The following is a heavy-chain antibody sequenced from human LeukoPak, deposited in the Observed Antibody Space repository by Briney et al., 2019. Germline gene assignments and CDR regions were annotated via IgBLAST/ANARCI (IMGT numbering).Heavy chain of an antibody. D-gene: IGHD3-3*01. CDR3: ARATIFGVVIHYGMDV. CDR1: GFTFSSYA. J-gene: IGHJ6*02. CDR2: ISGSGGST. Sequence: GGSLRLSCAASGFTFSSYAMSWVRQAPGKGLEWVSAISGSGGSTYYAASVKGRFTISRDNSKNSLYLQMNSLRAEDTAVYYCARATIFGVVIHYGMDVWGQGTTVTVSS. V-gene: IGHV3-23*01.